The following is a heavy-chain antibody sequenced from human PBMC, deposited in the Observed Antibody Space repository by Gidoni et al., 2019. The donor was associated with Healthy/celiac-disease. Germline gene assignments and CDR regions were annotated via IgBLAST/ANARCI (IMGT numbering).Heavy chain of an antibody. V-gene: IGHV3-30*18. J-gene: IGHJ6*02. CDR3: AKDLVAAAGTTELMGSFRAYYYYGMDV. CDR1: GFTFSRYG. Sequence: QVQLVESGGGVVQPGRSLRLSCAASGFTFSRYGMHWVRPPPGKGLEWVAVISYEGSNKYYADSVKGRFTISRDNSKNTLYLQMNSLRAEDTAVYYCAKDLVAAAGTTELMGSFRAYYYYGMDVWGQGTTVTVSS. CDR2: ISYEGSNK. D-gene: IGHD6-13*01.